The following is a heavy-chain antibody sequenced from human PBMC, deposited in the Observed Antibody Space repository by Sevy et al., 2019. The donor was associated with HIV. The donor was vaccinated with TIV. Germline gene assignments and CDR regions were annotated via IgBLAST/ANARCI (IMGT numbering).Heavy chain of an antibody. CDR2: INPNSGGT. Sequence: ASVKVSCKASGYTFTGYYMHWVRQAPGQGLEWMGWINPNSGGTNYAQKFQGRVTMTRDTSIRTAYMELSRLRSDDTAVYYCARTGIVGALYYYYGMDVWGQGTTVTVSS. CDR3: ARTGIVGALYYYYGMDV. V-gene: IGHV1-2*02. D-gene: IGHD1-26*01. CDR1: GYTFTGYY. J-gene: IGHJ6*02.